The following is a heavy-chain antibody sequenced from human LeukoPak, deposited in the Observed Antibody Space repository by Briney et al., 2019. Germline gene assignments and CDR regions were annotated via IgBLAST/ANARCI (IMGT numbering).Heavy chain of an antibody. CDR2: IKQDGSEK. D-gene: IGHD3-3*01. CDR3: ARYYYDFWSGSHYYNYYMDV. Sequence: GGSLRLSCAASGFTFSNYLMSWVRQAPGKGLEWVANIKQDGSEKYYVDSVKGRFSISRDNAKNSLYLQINSLRAEDTAVYYCARYYYDFWSGSHYYNYYMDVWGKGTTVTVSS. J-gene: IGHJ6*03. V-gene: IGHV3-7*01. CDR1: GFTFSNYL.